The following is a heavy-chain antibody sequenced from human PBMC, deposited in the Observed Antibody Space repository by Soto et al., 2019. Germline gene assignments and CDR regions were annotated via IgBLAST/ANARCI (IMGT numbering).Heavy chain of an antibody. CDR2: INHTGRS. Sequence: PSETLSLTCAVSREYFSTYFWHWIRQSPGKGLEWIGEINHTGRSNYNPSLRSRVTMSIDISRNQFSLKLTSVTAADTAVYYCERGGSSAWQVALDIWGQGTMVTVSS. CDR1: REYFSTYF. J-gene: IGHJ3*02. CDR3: ERGGSSAWQVALDI. D-gene: IGHD6-19*01. V-gene: IGHV4-34*01.